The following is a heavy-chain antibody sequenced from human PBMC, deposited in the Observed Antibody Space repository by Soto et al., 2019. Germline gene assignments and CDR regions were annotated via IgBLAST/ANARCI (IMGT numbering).Heavy chain of an antibody. J-gene: IGHJ4*02. CDR1: GGSISSGGYY. V-gene: IGHV4-31*03. Sequence: QVQLQESGPGLVKPSQTLSLTCTVSGGSISSGGYYWSWIRQHPGKGLEWIGYIYYSGSTYYNPSLMSRVTISVDTSKNQFSLKLSSVTAADTAVYYCAREELDLGVVDYWGQGTLVTVSS. D-gene: IGHD1-7*01. CDR2: IYYSGST. CDR3: AREELDLGVVDY.